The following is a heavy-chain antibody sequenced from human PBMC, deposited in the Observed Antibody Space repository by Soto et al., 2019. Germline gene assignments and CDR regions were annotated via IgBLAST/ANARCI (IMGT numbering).Heavy chain of an antibody. V-gene: IGHV3-11*01. D-gene: IGHD3-22*01. Sequence: GGSLRLSCAGSGFTFSDYYMTWIRQAPGKGLEWLSYISGGGGSTISYADSVKGRFAISRDNAKKSLYLQLNSLRAEDTAIYFCARQRRYYDSSGLDYWGQGTLVTVSS. J-gene: IGHJ4*02. CDR3: ARQRRYYDSSGLDY. CDR1: GFTFSDYY. CDR2: ISGGGGSTI.